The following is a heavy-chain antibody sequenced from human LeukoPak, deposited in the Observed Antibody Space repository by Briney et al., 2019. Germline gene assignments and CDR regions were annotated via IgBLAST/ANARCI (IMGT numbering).Heavy chain of an antibody. J-gene: IGHJ4*02. D-gene: IGHD3-22*01. Sequence: GRSLRLSCSVSGFTFKAFRMHWVRQAPGKGLEWVAFISEDGDNDSYADSVKGRFTISRDNSKNTLYLQMNSLRAEDTAVYYCANLYYDSSGYQPYYFDYWGQGTLVTVSS. CDR1: GFTFKAFR. V-gene: IGHV3-30*18. CDR3: ANLYYDSSGYQPYYFDY. CDR2: ISEDGDND.